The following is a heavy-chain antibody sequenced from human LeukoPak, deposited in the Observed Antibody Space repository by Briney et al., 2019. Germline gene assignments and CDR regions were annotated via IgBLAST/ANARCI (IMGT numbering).Heavy chain of an antibody. CDR2: INHSGST. Sequence: SETLSLTCAVYGGSFSGYYWSWIRQPPGKGLEWMGEINHSGSTNYNPSLKSRVTISVDTSKNQFSLKLSSVTAADTAVYYCARGRRYYYGSGSYYEWDYWGQGTLVTVSS. J-gene: IGHJ4*02. CDR3: ARGRRYYYGSGSYYEWDY. V-gene: IGHV4-34*01. D-gene: IGHD3-10*01. CDR1: GGSFSGYY.